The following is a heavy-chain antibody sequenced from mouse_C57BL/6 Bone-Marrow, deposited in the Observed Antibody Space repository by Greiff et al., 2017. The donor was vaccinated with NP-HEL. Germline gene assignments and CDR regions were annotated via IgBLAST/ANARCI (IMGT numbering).Heavy chain of an antibody. CDR2: ISSGGDYI. J-gene: IGHJ3*01. D-gene: IGHD1-1*01. Sequence: EVQLQESGEGLVKPGGSLKLSCAASGFTFSSYAMSWVRQTPEKRLEWVAYISSGGDYIYYADTVKGRFTISRDNARNTLYLQMSSLKSEDTAMYYCTRDRHYYGSSPFAYWGQGTLVTVSA. CDR3: TRDRHYYGSSPFAY. V-gene: IGHV5-9-1*02. CDR1: GFTFSSYA.